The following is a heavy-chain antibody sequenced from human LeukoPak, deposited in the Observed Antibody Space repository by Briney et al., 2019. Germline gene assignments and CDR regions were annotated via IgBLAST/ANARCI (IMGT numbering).Heavy chain of an antibody. CDR2: INAGNGNT. J-gene: IGHJ4*02. CDR3: TASVSEGDEDDILTGFDY. Sequence: VASVKVSCKASGYIFTTSAIYWVRQAPGQRPEWMGWINAGNGNTKYSQKFQDRVSLTRDTSASAAYMELSRLTPEDTAVYYCTASVSEGDEDDILTGFDYWGQGTLVTVSS. D-gene: IGHD3-9*01. CDR1: GYIFTTSA. V-gene: IGHV1-3*01.